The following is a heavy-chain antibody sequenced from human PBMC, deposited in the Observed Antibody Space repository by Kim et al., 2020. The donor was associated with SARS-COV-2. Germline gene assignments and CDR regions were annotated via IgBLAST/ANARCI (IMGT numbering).Heavy chain of an antibody. CDR1: GFTFSSYA. J-gene: IGHJ4*02. V-gene: IGHV3-23*01. Sequence: GGSLRLSCAASGFTFSSYAMSWVRQAPGKGLEWVSAISGSGGSTYYADSVKGRFTISRDNSKNTLYLQMNSLRAEDTAVYYCAKSARSLGYYNVDHYYFDYWGQGTLVTVSS. CDR2: ISGSGGST. D-gene: IGHD3-9*01. CDR3: AKSARSLGYYNVDHYYFDY.